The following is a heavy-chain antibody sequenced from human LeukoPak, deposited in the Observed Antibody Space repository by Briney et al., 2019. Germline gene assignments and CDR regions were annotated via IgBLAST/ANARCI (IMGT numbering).Heavy chain of an antibody. D-gene: IGHD3-10*01. CDR2: IKHDGSQK. Sequence: GGSLRLSCAASGFTFSHYWMSWVRRAPGKGLEWVANIKHDGSQKEHVDSVKGRFTISRDNAKNSLFLQMNSLRAEDTAVYFCARDSSRGDFEYWGQGTLVTFSS. V-gene: IGHV3-7*01. J-gene: IGHJ4*02. CDR3: ARDSSRGDFEY. CDR1: GFTFSHYW.